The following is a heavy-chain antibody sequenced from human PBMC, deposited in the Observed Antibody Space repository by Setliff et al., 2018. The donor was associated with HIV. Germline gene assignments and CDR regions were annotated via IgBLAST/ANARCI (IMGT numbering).Heavy chain of an antibody. CDR3: ASGSGYCTKGDCYIGVHRTPDKYYFDS. CDR1: GGTFSSYA. D-gene: IGHD2-8*01. CDR2: IVPLFGTT. Sequence: SVKVSCKASGGTFSSYAISWVRQAPGQGLEWMGGIVPLFGTTNYAQNFQGRLTITTDQIMTTAYMELTSLRSEDTAVYYCASGSGYCTKGDCYIGVHRTPDKYYFDSWGQGTLVTVSS. V-gene: IGHV1-69*05. J-gene: IGHJ4*02.